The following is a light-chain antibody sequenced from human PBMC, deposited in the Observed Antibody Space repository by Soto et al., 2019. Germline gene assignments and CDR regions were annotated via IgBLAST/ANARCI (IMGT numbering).Light chain of an antibody. CDR3: AARDDSLNGYV. J-gene: IGLJ1*01. V-gene: IGLV1-44*01. CDR2: NNS. Sequence: QAVVTQPPSASGTPGQRVTISCSGSSSNIGSNTVNWYQQLPGTAPKLLIYNNSQRPSGVPDRFSGSKSGTSASLAISGLQSEDEADYYCAARDDSLNGYVFGTGTKLTVL. CDR1: SSNIGSNT.